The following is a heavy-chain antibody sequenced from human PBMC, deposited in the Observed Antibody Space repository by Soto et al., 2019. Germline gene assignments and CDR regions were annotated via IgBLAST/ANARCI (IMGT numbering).Heavy chain of an antibody. V-gene: IGHV1-46*03. Sequence: EASVKVSCKASGYTFTSYYMHWVRQAPGQGLEWMGIINLSGGSTSYAQKFQGRVTMTRDTSTSTIYMELSSLRSEDTAVYYCARKAAAAKGHFDYWGQGTLVTVSS. CDR1: GYTFTSYY. CDR3: ARKAAAAKGHFDY. J-gene: IGHJ4*02. CDR2: INLSGGST. D-gene: IGHD6-13*01.